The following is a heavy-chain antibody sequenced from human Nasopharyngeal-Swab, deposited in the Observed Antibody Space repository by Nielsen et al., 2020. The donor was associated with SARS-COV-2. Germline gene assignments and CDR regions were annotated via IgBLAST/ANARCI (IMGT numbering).Heavy chain of an antibody. V-gene: IGHV1-46*01. CDR2: INPSGGT. J-gene: IGHJ6*01. Sequence: WVRQAPGQGLEWMGMINPSGGTKYTQKFQDRITMTRGTSTSTLYMEVARLRSDDTAVYYCARDNVVVAAANYYGVDVWGQGTTVTVSS. CDR3: ARDNVVVAAANYYGVDV. D-gene: IGHD2-15*01.